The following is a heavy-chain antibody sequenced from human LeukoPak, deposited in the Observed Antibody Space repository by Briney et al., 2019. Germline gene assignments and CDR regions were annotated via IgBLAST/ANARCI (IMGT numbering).Heavy chain of an antibody. V-gene: IGHV4-59*12. CDR1: GGSISSFY. J-gene: IGHJ4*02. CDR3: AREGGYSGYEFDY. CDR2: IYYSGST. D-gene: IGHD5-12*01. Sequence: SETLSLTCTVSGGSISSFYWSWIRLPPGKGLEWIGYIYYSGSTNYNPSLKSRVTMSVDTSKNQFSLKLSSVTAADTAVYYCAREGGYSGYEFDYWGQGTLVTVSS.